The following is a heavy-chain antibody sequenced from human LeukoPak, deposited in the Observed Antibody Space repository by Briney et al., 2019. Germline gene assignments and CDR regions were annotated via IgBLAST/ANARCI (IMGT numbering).Heavy chain of an antibody. CDR2: IIPILGIA. V-gene: IGHV1-69*04. CDR3: ARGFEYQLLYWYFDL. J-gene: IGHJ2*01. CDR1: GGTFSSYA. D-gene: IGHD2-2*01. Sequence: ASVKVSCKASGGTFSSYAISWVRQAPGQGLEWMGRIIPILGIANYAQKLQGRVTITADKSTSTAYMELSSLRSEDTAVYYCARGFEYQLLYWYFDLWGRGTLVTVSS.